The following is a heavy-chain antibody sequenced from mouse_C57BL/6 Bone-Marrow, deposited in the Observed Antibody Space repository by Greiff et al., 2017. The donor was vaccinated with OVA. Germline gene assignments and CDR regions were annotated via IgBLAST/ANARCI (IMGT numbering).Heavy chain of an antibody. Sequence: VQLKESGPGLAKPSQTLSLTCSVTGYSITSDFWNWVRKFPGNKLEYMGYISYSGRTYYSPSLKSRISITRDTSKNQYYLQLNSVTAEDTATYYCAHYCGSNYDYFAMDYWGQGTLVTVSS. CDR3: AHYCGSNYDYFAMDY. D-gene: IGHD1-1*01. J-gene: IGHJ4*01. V-gene: IGHV3-8*01. CDR1: GYSITSDF. CDR2: ISYSGRT.